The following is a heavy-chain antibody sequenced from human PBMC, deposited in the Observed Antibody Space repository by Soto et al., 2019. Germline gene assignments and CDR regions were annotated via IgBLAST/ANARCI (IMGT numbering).Heavy chain of an antibody. CDR2: INSEGSGT. CDR1: GSTFSRYW. CDR3: GRTRSDYATGGYYYGMDV. J-gene: IGHJ6*02. Sequence: QTGGSLRLSCAASGSTFSRYWMHWVRQAPGKGLVWVSRINSEGSGTSYAVSVKGRFTISRDNAKNTLHLQMKSLRAEDTAVYYCGRTRSDYATGGYYYGMDVWGQGTTVTVSS. V-gene: IGHV3-74*01. D-gene: IGHD2-8*02.